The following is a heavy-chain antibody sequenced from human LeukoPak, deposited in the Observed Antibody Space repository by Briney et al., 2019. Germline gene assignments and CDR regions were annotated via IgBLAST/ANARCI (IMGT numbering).Heavy chain of an antibody. D-gene: IGHD3-22*01. Sequence: TAAETLSLTCTVSGCSISSYYWSWIRQPPGKGLEWIGYIYYSGSTNYNPSLKSRVTISVDTSKNQFSLKLSSVTAADTAVYYCARHANYYDSSGYPRPKPGNPDYWGQGTLVTVSS. CDR3: ARHANYYDSSGYPRPKPGNPDY. CDR2: IYYSGST. V-gene: IGHV4-59*08. CDR1: GCSISSYY. J-gene: IGHJ4*02.